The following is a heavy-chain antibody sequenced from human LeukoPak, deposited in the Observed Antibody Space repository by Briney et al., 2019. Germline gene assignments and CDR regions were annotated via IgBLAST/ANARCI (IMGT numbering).Heavy chain of an antibody. J-gene: IGHJ4*02. D-gene: IGHD4-11*01. CDR1: GGSISSYY. CDR2: IYYSGGT. Sequence: PSETLSLTCTVSGGSISSYYWTWIRQPPGKGLGLEWIGYIYYSGGTNYNPSLKSRVTISIDTSKNQFSLRLSSVTAADTAVYYCARHDYSNYVVDYWGQGTLVTVSS. V-gene: IGHV4-59*08. CDR3: ARHDYSNYVVDY.